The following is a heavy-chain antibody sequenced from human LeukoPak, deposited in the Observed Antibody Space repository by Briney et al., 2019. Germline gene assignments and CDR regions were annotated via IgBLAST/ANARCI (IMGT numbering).Heavy chain of an antibody. CDR3: ARDPVRGVIITGAFDI. D-gene: IGHD3-10*01. CDR1: GFTFSTYG. V-gene: IGHV3-23*01. CDR2: ISGRDGNT. J-gene: IGHJ3*02. Sequence: GGSLRLSCAASGFTFSTYGMNWVRQAPGKGLEWVSAISGRDGNTYYADSVKGRFTISRDNSKNTLYLQMNSLRAEDTAVYYCARDPVRGVIITGAFDIWGQGTMVTVSS.